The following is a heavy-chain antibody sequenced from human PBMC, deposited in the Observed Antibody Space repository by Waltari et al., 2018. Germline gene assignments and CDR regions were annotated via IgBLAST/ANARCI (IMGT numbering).Heavy chain of an antibody. CDR1: GGTVSNYT. Sequence: QVQRVQSGAEVKKPGSSGKRSGKASGGTVSNYTSRGVGQDPGHGLEWRGGIIPILDIAHYAPRFQGRVTITADTSTSPAYMELSSLQSEDTAVYSCARDRGGMVVIVNTHAFDIWGQGTMVTVSS. J-gene: IGHJ3*02. CDR3: ARDRGGMVVIVNTHAFDI. CDR2: IIPILDIA. D-gene: IGHD3-10*01. V-gene: IGHV1-69*10.